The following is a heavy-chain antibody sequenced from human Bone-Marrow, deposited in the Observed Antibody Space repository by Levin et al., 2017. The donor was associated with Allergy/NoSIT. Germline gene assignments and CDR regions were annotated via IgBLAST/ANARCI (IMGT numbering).Heavy chain of an antibody. V-gene: IGHV4-4*02. CDR1: GVSISSSNW. CDR2: IYHSGFT. D-gene: IGHD3-10*01. J-gene: IGHJ4*02. CDR3: TNGDDF. Sequence: PSETLSLTCTVSGVSISSSNWWSWVRQPPGKGLEWIAEIYHSGFTNYNPSLKSRVTISVHRSKNQISLNLTSVTAADTATYFCTNGDDFWGQGTLVTVSS.